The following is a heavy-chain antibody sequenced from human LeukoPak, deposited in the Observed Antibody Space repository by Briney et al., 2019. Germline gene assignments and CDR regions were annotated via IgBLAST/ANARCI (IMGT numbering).Heavy chain of an antibody. D-gene: IGHD4-17*01. J-gene: IGHJ4*02. V-gene: IGHV4-59*08. CDR2: IYYSGST. CDR1: GGSISSYY. CDR3: ARQGNYGDYRY. Sequence: SETLSLTCTVSGGSISSYYWSWIRQPPGKGLEWIGYIYYSGSTNYNPSLKSRVTISVDTSKNQFSLKLSSVTAADTAVYYCARQGNYGDYRYWGQGTLVTVSS.